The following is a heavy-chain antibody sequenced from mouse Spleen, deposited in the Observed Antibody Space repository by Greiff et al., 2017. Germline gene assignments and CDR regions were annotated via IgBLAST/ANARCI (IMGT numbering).Heavy chain of an antibody. CDR2: IDPSDSET. V-gene: IGHV1S127*01. D-gene: IGHD1-1*01. CDR1: GYSFTSYW. J-gene: IGHJ2*01. Sequence: QVQLQQSGPQLVRPGASVKISCKASGYSFTSYWMHWVKQRPGQGLEWIGMIDPSDSETRLNQKFKDKATLTVDKSSSTAYMQLSSPTSEDSAVYYCAREEDVRYLDYWGQGTTLTVSS. CDR3: AREEDVRYLDY.